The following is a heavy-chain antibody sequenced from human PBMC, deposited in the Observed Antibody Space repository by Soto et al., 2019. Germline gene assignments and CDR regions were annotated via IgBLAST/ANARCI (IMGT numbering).Heavy chain of an antibody. Sequence: SETLSLTCTVSGGSISSGGYYWSWIRQHPGKGLEWIGYIYYSGSTYHNPSLKSRVTISVDTSKNQFSLKLSSVTAADTAVYYCARDWGDDYYYGMDVWGQGTTVTVSS. CDR2: IYYSGST. CDR3: ARDWGDDYYYGMDV. V-gene: IGHV4-31*03. CDR1: GGSISSGGYY. D-gene: IGHD3-16*01. J-gene: IGHJ6*02.